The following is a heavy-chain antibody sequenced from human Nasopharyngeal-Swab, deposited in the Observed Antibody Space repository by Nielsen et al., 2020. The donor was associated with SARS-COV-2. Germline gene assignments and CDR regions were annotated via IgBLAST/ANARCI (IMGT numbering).Heavy chain of an antibody. Sequence: GGSLGLSCAASGFTFSNYAIHWVRQAPGKGLEWVGVISYDGSNKDYADSVKGRFTVSRDNSKDTLYLQMNSLRTEDTAVYYCARTQAGYSYVVYYYGMDVWGQGTTVTVSS. CDR1: GFTFSNYA. CDR2: ISYDGSNK. V-gene: IGHV3-30*04. D-gene: IGHD5-18*01. CDR3: ARTQAGYSYVVYYYGMDV. J-gene: IGHJ6*02.